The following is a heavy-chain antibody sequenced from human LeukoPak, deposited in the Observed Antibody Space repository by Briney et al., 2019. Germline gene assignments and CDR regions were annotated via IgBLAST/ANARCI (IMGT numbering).Heavy chain of an antibody. Sequence: PGGSLRLSCAASGFTFSSYWMSWVRQAPGKGLEWVANIKQDGSEKYYVDSVKGRFTISRDNAKNSLYLQMNSLRAEDTAVYYCAKGWEVLWFGETYFDYWGQGTLVTVSS. D-gene: IGHD3-10*01. CDR1: GFTFSSYW. CDR2: IKQDGSEK. J-gene: IGHJ4*02. CDR3: AKGWEVLWFGETYFDY. V-gene: IGHV3-7*03.